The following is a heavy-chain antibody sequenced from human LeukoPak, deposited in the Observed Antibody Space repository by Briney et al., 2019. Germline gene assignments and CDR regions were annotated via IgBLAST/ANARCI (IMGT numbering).Heavy chain of an antibody. Sequence: ASVKVSCKASGYTFTSYYMHWVRQAPGQGLEWMGIINPSGGSTSYAQKFQDRVTMTRDTSTSTVYMELSSLRSEDTAVYYCARWRSIAARRNYYYYMDVWGKGTTVTVSS. CDR1: GYTFTSYY. J-gene: IGHJ6*03. D-gene: IGHD6-6*01. V-gene: IGHV1-46*01. CDR3: ARWRSIAARRNYYYYMDV. CDR2: INPSGGST.